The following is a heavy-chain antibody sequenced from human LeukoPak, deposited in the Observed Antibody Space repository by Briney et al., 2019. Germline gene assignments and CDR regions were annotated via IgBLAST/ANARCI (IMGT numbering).Heavy chain of an antibody. Sequence: GGSLRLSCAASGFTFSSYSMNWVRQAPGKGLEWVSSISSSSSYIYYADSVKGRFTTSRDNAKNSLYLQMNSLRAEDTAVYYCARDTYYDYVWGSYRYTSSPFCFDYWGQGTLVTVSS. V-gene: IGHV3-21*01. J-gene: IGHJ4*02. CDR2: ISSSSSYI. CDR1: GFTFSSYS. D-gene: IGHD3-16*02. CDR3: ARDTYYDYVWGSYRYTSSPFCFDY.